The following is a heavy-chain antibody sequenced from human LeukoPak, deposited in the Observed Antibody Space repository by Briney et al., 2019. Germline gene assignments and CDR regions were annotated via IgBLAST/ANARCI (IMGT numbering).Heavy chain of an antibody. CDR3: AKGGYCSGGTCYPMDV. V-gene: IGHV3-23*01. CDR2: ISGSGGNT. J-gene: IGHJ6*02. D-gene: IGHD2-15*01. CDR1: GFTVSSSY. Sequence: GGSLRLSCAASGFTVSSSYMSWVRQAPGKGLEWVSAISGSGGNTYYADSVKGRFAISRDNSKNTLYLQMNSLRAEDTALYYCAKGGYCSGGTCYPMDVWGQGTTVTVSS.